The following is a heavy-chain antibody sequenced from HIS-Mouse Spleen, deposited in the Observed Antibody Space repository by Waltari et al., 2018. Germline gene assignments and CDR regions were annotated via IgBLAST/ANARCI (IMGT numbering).Heavy chain of an antibody. D-gene: IGHD6-13*01. CDR2: INPNSGGT. Sequence: QVQLVQSGAEVKKPGAAVKVSCKASGYTFTGYYMHRVRKVPGQGLEWMGWINPNSGGTNYAQKFQGRVTMTRDTSISTAYMELSRLRSDDTAVYYCARSPSGSSWYDYWGQGTLVTVSS. CDR3: ARSPSGSSWYDY. CDR1: GYTFTGYY. J-gene: IGHJ4*02. V-gene: IGHV1-2*02.